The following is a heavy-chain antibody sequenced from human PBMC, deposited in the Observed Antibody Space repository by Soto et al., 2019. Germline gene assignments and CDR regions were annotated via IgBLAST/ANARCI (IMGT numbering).Heavy chain of an antibody. D-gene: IGHD3-22*01. CDR1: GFTFSSYE. CDR3: ARAFFSAPEYYYDSSGYDYFDY. V-gene: IGHV3-48*03. CDR2: ISSSGSTI. Sequence: LRLSCAASGFTFSSYEMNWVRQAPGKGLEWVSYISSSGSTIYYADSVKGRFTISRDNAKNSLYLQMNSLRAEDTAVYYCARAFFSAPEYYYDSSGYDYFDYWGQGTLVTVSS. J-gene: IGHJ4*02.